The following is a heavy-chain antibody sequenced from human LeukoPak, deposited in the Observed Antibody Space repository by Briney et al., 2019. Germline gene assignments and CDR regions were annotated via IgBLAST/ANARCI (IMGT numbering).Heavy chain of an antibody. CDR3: ARDLQGFLEWSGYYMDV. CDR2: INAGNGNT. D-gene: IGHD3-3*01. Sequence: ASVKVSRKASGYTFTSYAMHWVRQAPGQRLEWMGWINAGNGNTKYSQKFQGRVTITRDTSASTAYMELSSLRSEDTAVYYCARDLQGFLEWSGYYMDVWGKGTTVTVSS. CDR1: GYTFTSYA. V-gene: IGHV1-3*01. J-gene: IGHJ6*03.